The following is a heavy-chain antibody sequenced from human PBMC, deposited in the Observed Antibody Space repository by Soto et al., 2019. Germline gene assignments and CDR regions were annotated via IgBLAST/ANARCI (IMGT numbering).Heavy chain of an antibody. Sequence: EVQLLESGGVLVQPGVSLSLAFAASGVTFSSYAMTWVRQAPAQGLALVSGISGRCGGTFYADSVTGRFTISRDSSKNTFYVHMASGRPGDTAVYSCAEKTASGSACGALEIWGRGTMVSVSA. V-gene: IGHV3-23*01. CDR2: ISGRCGGT. CDR3: AEKTASGSACGALEI. CDR1: GVTFSSYA. J-gene: IGHJ3*02. D-gene: IGHD3-10*01.